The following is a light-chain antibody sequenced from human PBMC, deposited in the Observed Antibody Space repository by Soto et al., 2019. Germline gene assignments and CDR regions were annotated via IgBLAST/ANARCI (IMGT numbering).Light chain of an antibody. V-gene: IGLV2-14*01. CDR3: SSYTSSSTLVV. J-gene: IGLJ2*01. Sequence: QSALTQSASVSGSPGQSITISCTGTSSDVGGYNYVSWYQQHPSKAPKLMIYDVSNRPSGVSNRFSGSKSGNTASLTISGLQAEDEADYYCSSYTSSSTLVVFGGGTKLTVL. CDR2: DVS. CDR1: SSDVGGYNY.